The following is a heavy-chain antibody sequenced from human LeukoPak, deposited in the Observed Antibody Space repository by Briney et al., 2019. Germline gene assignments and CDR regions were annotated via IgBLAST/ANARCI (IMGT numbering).Heavy chain of an antibody. CDR2: MNPNSGST. V-gene: IGHV1-8*01. CDR3: ARGSSWNYGGPTYVGPTDY. D-gene: IGHD1-7*01. J-gene: IGHJ4*02. Sequence: ASVKVSCKASGYTFTSYDINWGRQATGQGLEWMGWMNPNSGSTGYAQKFQGRVTITRNTSISTAYMELSSLRSEDTAVYYCARGSSWNYGGPTYVGPTDYWGQGTLVTVSS. CDR1: GYTFTSYD.